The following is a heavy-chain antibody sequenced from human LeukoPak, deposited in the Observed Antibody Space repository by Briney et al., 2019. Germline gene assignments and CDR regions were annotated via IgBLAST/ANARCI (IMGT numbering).Heavy chain of an antibody. CDR3: ARAVDTQIDY. CDR2: MNPNSGNT. Sequence: ASVKVSCKASGYTFTVYNIHWVRQATGQGLEWMGWMNPNSGNTGYAQKFQGRVTMTRNTSISTAYMELSSLRSEDTAVYYCARAVDTQIDYWGQGTLVTVSS. V-gene: IGHV1-8*02. J-gene: IGHJ4*02. D-gene: IGHD5-24*01. CDR1: GYTFTVYN.